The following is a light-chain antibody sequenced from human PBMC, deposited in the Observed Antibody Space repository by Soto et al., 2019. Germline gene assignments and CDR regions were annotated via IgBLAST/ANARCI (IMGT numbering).Light chain of an antibody. CDR1: QGISNY. V-gene: IGKV1-27*01. CDR3: QQSYSAPRS. CDR2: AAS. J-gene: IGKJ3*01. Sequence: IHMTHSPSSLSASVLYRVTITFLASQGISNYLAWYQQKPGKAPKLLIYAASTLQSGVPSRFSGSGSGTDFTLTINSLQAEDFATYYCQQSYSAPRSFGPGTKVDIK.